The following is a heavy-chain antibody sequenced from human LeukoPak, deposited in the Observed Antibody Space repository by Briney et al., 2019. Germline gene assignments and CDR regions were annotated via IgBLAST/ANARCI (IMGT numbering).Heavy chain of an antibody. CDR1: GFTFSSYG. D-gene: IGHD6-13*01. CDR2: IWYDGSNK. V-gene: IGHV3-33*06. J-gene: IGHJ4*02. Sequence: PGRSLRLSCAASGFTFSSYGMHWVRQAPGKGLEWVAVIWYDGSNKYYADSVKGRFTISRDNSKNTLYLQMNSLRAEDTAVYYCAKEYSSSWPVGIDYWGQGTLVTVSS. CDR3: AKEYSSSWPVGIDY.